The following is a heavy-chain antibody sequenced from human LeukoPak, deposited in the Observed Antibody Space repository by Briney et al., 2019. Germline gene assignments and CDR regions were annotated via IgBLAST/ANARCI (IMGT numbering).Heavy chain of an antibody. V-gene: IGHV4-59*01. J-gene: IGHJ5*02. D-gene: IGHD3-22*01. CDR3: ARRPHNYYDSSGYYFDP. Sequence: SETLSLTCTVSGGSISRYYWSWIRQPPGKGLEWIGYIYYSGSTNYNPSLKSRVTISVDTSKNQFSLKLSSVTAADTAVYYCARRPHNYYDSSGYYFDPWGQGTLVTVSS. CDR2: IYYSGST. CDR1: GGSISRYY.